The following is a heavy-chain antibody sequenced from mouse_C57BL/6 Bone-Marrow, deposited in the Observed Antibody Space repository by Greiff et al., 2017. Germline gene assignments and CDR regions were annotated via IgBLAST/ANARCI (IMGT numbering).Heavy chain of an antibody. V-gene: IGHV7-1*01. J-gene: IGHJ4*01. Sequence: EVMLVESGGGLVQSGRSLRLSCATSGFTFSDFYMEWVRQAPGKGLEWIAASRNKANDYTTEYSASVKGRFIVSRDTSQSILYLQMNALRAEDTAIYYCARGGPSMDYWGQGTSVTVSS. CDR1: GFTFSDFY. CDR3: ARGGPSMDY. CDR2: SRNKANDYTT.